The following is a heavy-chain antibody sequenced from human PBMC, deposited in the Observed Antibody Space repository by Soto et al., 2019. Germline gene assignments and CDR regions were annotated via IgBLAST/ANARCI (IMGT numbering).Heavy chain of an antibody. CDR2: ISKSGST. V-gene: IGHV3-23*01. CDR1: GFIFSGYA. Sequence: EVQLWESGGGLVQPGGSLRLSCAGSGFIFSGYAMNWVRQAPGKGLEWVSGISKSGSTYYADSVKGRFTISRDNSKNPKYMQLNSLRAEDTALYYCAKGAVTEYLAEGDAFDIWGQGTMVTVSS. J-gene: IGHJ3*02. D-gene: IGHD6-6*01. CDR3: AKGAVTEYLAEGDAFDI.